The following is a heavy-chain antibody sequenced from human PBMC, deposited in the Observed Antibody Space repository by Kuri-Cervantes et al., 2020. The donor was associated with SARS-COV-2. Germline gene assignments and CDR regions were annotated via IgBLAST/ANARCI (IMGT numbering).Heavy chain of an antibody. CDR2: IYTSGST. D-gene: IGHD4-17*01. CDR1: GGSISSGSYY. V-gene: IGHV4-61*09. J-gene: IGHJ3*02. CDR3: ATYGEAFDI. Sequence: SETLSLTCTVSGGSISSGSYYWSWIRQPAGKGLEWIGYIYTSGSTNYNPSLKSRVTMSVDTSKNQFSLKLSSVTAADTAVHYCATYGEAFDIWGQGTMVTISS.